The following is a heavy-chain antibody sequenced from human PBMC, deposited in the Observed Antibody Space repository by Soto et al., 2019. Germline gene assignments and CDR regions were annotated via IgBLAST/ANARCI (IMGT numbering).Heavy chain of an antibody. CDR2: IYYSGST. Sequence: SETLSLTCTVSGGSISSYYWSWIRQPPGKGLEWIGYIYYSGSTNYNPSLKSRVTISVDTSKNQFSLKLSSVTAADTAVYYCARDSGSHAYYYYGMDVWGQGTTVTVS. J-gene: IGHJ6*02. CDR3: ARDSGSHAYYYYGMDV. CDR1: GGSISSYY. D-gene: IGHD3-10*01. V-gene: IGHV4-59*01.